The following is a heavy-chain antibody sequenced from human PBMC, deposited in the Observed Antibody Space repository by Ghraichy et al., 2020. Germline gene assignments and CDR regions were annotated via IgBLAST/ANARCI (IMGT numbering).Heavy chain of an antibody. CDR1: GFTFSYHS. D-gene: IGHD3-22*01. V-gene: IGHV3-48*02. Sequence: GGSLRLSCAGSGFTFSYHSMNWVRQAPGKGLEWVSYISSTSRTKYYADSVKGRFIISRDNAGNSLYLQMNSLREEDTAVYYCARVDFESRGYSDYWGQGTLVTVTS. J-gene: IGHJ4*02. CDR2: ISSTSRTK. CDR3: ARVDFESRGYSDY.